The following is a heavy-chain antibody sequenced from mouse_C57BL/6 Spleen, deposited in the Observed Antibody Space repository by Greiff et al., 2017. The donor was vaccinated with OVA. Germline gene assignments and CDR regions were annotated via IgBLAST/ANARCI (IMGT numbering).Heavy chain of an antibody. CDR1: GFTFTDYY. V-gene: IGHV7-3*01. D-gene: IGHD4-1*01. Sequence: EVKLVESGGGLVQPGGSLSLSCAASGFTFTDYYMSWVRQPPGKALEWLGFIRNKANGYTTESSASVKGRFTISRDNSQSILYLQMNALRAEDSATYYCARYKTGTFAYWGQGTLVTVSA. CDR3: ARYKTGTFAY. CDR2: IRNKANGYTT. J-gene: IGHJ3*01.